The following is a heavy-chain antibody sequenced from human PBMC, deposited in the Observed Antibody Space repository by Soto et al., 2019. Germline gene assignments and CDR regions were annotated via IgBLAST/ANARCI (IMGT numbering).Heavy chain of an antibody. CDR1: GYTLTELS. Sequence: ASVKVSCKVSGYTLTELSMHWVRQAPGKGLEWMGGFDPEDGETIYAQKFQGRVTMTEDTTTDTAYMELSSLRSEDTAVYYCATSDPSISWEYFQHWGQGTLVTVSS. J-gene: IGHJ1*01. CDR3: ATSDPSISWEYFQH. CDR2: FDPEDGET. V-gene: IGHV1-24*01.